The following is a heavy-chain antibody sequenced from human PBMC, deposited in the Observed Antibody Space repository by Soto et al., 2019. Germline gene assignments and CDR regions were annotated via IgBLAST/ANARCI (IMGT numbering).Heavy chain of an antibody. D-gene: IGHD2-2*01. Sequence: GGSLRLSCAASGFTFSSYSMNWVRQAPGKGLEWVSYISSSSSTIYYADSVKGRFTISRDNAKNPLYLQMNSLRDEDTAVYYCARGSLDIVVVPAASNDYWGQGTLVTVS. CDR3: ARGSLDIVVVPAASNDY. CDR1: GFTFSSYS. CDR2: ISSSSSTI. J-gene: IGHJ4*02. V-gene: IGHV3-48*02.